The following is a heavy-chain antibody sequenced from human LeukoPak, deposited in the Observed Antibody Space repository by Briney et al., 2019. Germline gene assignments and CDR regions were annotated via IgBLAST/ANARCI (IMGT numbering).Heavy chain of an antibody. J-gene: IGHJ4*02. D-gene: IGHD6-13*01. Sequence: SVKVSCKASGYTFTSYDINWVRQATGQGLEWMGGIIPIFGTANYAQKFQGRVTITADESTSTAYMELSSLRSEDTAVYYCARGLIAAAGDYWGQGTLVTVSS. V-gene: IGHV1-69*13. CDR2: IIPIFGTA. CDR1: GYTFTSYD. CDR3: ARGLIAAAGDY.